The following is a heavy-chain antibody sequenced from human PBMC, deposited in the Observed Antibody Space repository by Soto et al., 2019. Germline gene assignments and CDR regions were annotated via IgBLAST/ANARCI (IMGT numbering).Heavy chain of an antibody. V-gene: IGHV3-23*01. CDR2: ISGSGGST. CDR1: GFTFSSYA. CDR3: AKDQSVVPAAIYNY. D-gene: IGHD2-2*01. J-gene: IGHJ4*02. Sequence: LRLSCAASGFTFSSYAMSWVRQAPGKGLEWVSAISGSGGSTHYADSVKGRFTISRDNFKNTLYLQMNSLRAEDTAVYYCAKDQSVVPAAIYNYWGQGTLVTVSS.